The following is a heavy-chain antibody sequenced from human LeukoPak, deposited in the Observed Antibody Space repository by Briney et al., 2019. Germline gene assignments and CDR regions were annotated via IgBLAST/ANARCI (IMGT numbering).Heavy chain of an antibody. J-gene: IGHJ4*02. CDR3: ARPKTVAGTSPFDY. Sequence: DSVKGRFTISRDNAKNTLYLQMNSLRAEDTAVYYCARPKTVAGTSPFDYWGQGTLVTVSS. V-gene: IGHV3-74*01. D-gene: IGHD6-19*01.